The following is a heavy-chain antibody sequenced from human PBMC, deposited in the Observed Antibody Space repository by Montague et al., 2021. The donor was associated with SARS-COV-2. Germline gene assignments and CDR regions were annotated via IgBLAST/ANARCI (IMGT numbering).Heavy chain of an antibody. J-gene: IGHJ6*02. D-gene: IGHD3-9*01. Sequence: SLRLSCAASGFTFSSYGMHWVRQAPGKGLEWVAVIWYDGSNKYYADSVKGRFTISRDNPKNTLYLQMNSLRAEDTAVYYCARSLSYYYGMDVWGQGTTVTVSS. CDR3: ARSLSYYYGMDV. CDR2: IWYDGSNK. CDR1: GFTFSSYG. V-gene: IGHV3-33*01.